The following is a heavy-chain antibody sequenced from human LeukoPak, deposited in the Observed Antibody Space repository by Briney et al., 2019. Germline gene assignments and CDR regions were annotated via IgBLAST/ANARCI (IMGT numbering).Heavy chain of an antibody. V-gene: IGHV4-4*07. Sequence: KASETLSLTCTVSGGSISSYYWSWIRQPAGKGLEWIGRIYTSGSTNYNPSLKSRVTMSVDTSKNQFSLKLSSVTAADTAVYYCARDRGYDFWSGYFNLGYFDYWGQGTLVTVSS. CDR1: GGSISSYY. CDR3: ARDRGYDFWSGYFNLGYFDY. D-gene: IGHD3-3*01. J-gene: IGHJ4*02. CDR2: IYTSGST.